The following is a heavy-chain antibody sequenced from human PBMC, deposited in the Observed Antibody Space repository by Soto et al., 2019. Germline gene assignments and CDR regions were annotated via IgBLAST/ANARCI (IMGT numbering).Heavy chain of an antibody. CDR1: GGSLRSATYY. Sequence: QLQLQESGPGLVKPSQTLALTCAVSGGSLRSATYYWSWILQHPGKGLEWIGYFYHSGSTYYKPSRRSRVSISLDTSKNQFALNLRSVTDADTALYYCAREETGNDALDIWGQGTLVTVSS. D-gene: IGHD1-1*01. CDR2: FYHSGST. V-gene: IGHV4-31*11. J-gene: IGHJ3*02. CDR3: AREETGNDALDI.